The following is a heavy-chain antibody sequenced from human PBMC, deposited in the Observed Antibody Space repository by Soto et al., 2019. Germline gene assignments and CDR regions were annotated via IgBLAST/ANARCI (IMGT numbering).Heavy chain of an antibody. J-gene: IGHJ4*02. CDR2: VYYSRCT. CDR1: GVSISTYY. CDR3: AREENGGSYHY. V-gene: IGHV4-59*12. D-gene: IGHD1-26*01. Sequence: QVQLQESGPRLVKPAETLSLPCFVSGVSISTYYWCWIRQTPGKGLEWIGDVYYSRCTNYNPSLKGRVTISVDTSKNHFSLKLSSVTAADTAVYYCAREENGGSYHYWGLGTLVTVSS.